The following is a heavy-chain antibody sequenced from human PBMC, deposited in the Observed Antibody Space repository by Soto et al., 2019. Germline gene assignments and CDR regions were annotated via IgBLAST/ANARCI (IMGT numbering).Heavy chain of an antibody. CDR2: ISYDGSNK. V-gene: IGHV3-30-3*01. D-gene: IGHD1-26*01. CDR1: GFTFSSYA. Sequence: QVQLVESGGGVVQPGRSLRLSCAASGFTFSSYAMHWVRQAPGKGLEGVAVISYDGSNKYYADSVKGRFTISRDNSKNTLYLQMNSLRAEDTAVYYCARSRELLSPHFDYWGQGTLVTVSS. CDR3: ARSRELLSPHFDY. J-gene: IGHJ4*02.